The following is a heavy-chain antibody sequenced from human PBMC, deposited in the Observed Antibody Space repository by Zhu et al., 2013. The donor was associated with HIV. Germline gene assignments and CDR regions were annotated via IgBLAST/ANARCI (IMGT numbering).Heavy chain of an antibody. CDR1: GGSISSSSYY. D-gene: IGHD3-9*01. J-gene: IGHJ4*02. CDR2: IYYSGST. V-gene: IGHV4-39*07. CDR3: AREEYYDILTGYYNPYFDY. Sequence: QVQLQESGPGLVKPSETLSLTCTVSGGSISSSSYYWGWIRQPPGKGLEWIGSIYYSGSTYYNPSLKSRVTISVDTSKNQFSLKLSSVTAADTAVYYCAREEYYDILTGYYNPYFDYWGQGTLVTVSS.